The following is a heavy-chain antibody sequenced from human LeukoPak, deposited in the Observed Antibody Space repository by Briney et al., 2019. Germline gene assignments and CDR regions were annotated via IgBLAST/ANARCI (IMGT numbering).Heavy chain of an antibody. J-gene: IGHJ4*02. CDR3: AKASAMIVVVSKHFDY. D-gene: IGHD3-22*01. V-gene: IGHV3-23*01. CDR1: GFTFSSYA. Sequence: GGSLRLSCAASGFTFSSYAMSWVRQAPGKGLEWVSAISGSGGSTYYADSVKGRFTISRDNSKNTLYLQMDSLRAEDTAVYYCAKASAMIVVVSKHFDYWGQGTLVTVSS. CDR2: ISGSGGST.